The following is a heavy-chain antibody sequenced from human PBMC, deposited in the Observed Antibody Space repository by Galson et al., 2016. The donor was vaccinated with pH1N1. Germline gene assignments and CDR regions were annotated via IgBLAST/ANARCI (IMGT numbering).Heavy chain of an antibody. CDR2: IIPIFKTT. CDR3: AREDYYDTDLSDWYFDL. Sequence: SVKVSCKASGGTFGSYGINWVRQAPGQGLEWMGGIIPIFKTTKYAQNFQGGVTITADESTTTAYMELSSLRSEDTAVYYCAREDYYDTDLSDWYFDLWGRGTLLTVSS. J-gene: IGHJ2*01. CDR1: GGTFGSYG. V-gene: IGHV1-69*13. D-gene: IGHD3-22*01.